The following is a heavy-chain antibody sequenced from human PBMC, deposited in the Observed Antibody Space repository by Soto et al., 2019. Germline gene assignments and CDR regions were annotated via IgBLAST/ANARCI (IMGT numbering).Heavy chain of an antibody. CDR3: ARDQGQLWPNAYYYYYGMDV. D-gene: IGHD5-18*01. V-gene: IGHV3-33*01. Sequence: GSLRLSCAASGFTFSSYGMHWVRQAPGKGLEWVAVIWYDGSNKYYADSVKGRFTISRDNSKNTLYLQMNSLRAEDTAVYYCARDQGQLWPNAYYYYYGMDVWGQGTTVTVSS. J-gene: IGHJ6*02. CDR2: IWYDGSNK. CDR1: GFTFSSYG.